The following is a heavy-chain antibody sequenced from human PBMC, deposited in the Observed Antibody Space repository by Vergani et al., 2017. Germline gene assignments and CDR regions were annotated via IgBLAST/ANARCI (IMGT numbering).Heavy chain of an antibody. Sequence: QVQLVESGGGVVQPGRSLRLFCAASGFSFSHYAMHWVRQAPGKGLEWVAVISYDGSHNYYADSVKSRFTISRDNSKNTRYLQMNSLRAEDTAVYDCASSKGYKALHDAVDLWGQGTMVSVSS. CDR2: ISYDGSHN. J-gene: IGHJ3*01. CDR3: ASSKGYKALHDAVDL. D-gene: IGHD1-1*01. CDR1: GFSFSHYA. V-gene: IGHV3-30*04.